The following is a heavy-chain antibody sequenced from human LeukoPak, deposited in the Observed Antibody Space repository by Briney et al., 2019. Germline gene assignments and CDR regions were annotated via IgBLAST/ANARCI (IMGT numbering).Heavy chain of an antibody. Sequence: GGSLRLSCAVSGFTFSSYSMNWVRQAPGKGLEWVSYISSSSGPIYYADSVKGRFTISRDSAKNSLFLQMNSLRAEDTAVYYCAKEWELLIDYWGQGTLVAVSS. D-gene: IGHD1-26*01. V-gene: IGHV3-48*01. CDR1: GFTFSSYS. CDR2: ISSSSGPI. CDR3: AKEWELLIDY. J-gene: IGHJ4*02.